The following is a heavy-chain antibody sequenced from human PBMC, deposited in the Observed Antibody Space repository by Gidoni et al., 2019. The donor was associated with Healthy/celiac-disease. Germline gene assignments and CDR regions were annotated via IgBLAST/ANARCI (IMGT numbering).Heavy chain of an antibody. J-gene: IGHJ4*02. V-gene: IGHV3-30*18. Sequence: SGFTFSSYGMHWVRQAPGKGLEWVAVISYDGSNKYYADSVKGRFTISRDNSKNTLYLQMNSLRAEDTAVYYCAKSRPSGSFLLTGPFDYWGQGTLVTVSS. CDR1: GFTFSSYG. CDR3: AKSRPSGSFLLTGPFDY. CDR2: ISYDGSNK. D-gene: IGHD1-26*01.